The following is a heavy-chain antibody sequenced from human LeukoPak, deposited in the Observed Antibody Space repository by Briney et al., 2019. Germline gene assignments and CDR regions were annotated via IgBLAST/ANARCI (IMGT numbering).Heavy chain of an antibody. Sequence: SETLSLTCTVSGGSISSSSYYWGWIRQPPGKGLEWIGSIYYSGSTYYNPSLKSRVTISVDTSKNQFSLKLSSVTAADTAVYYCARSTTWMRLTGGYFDYWGQGTLVTVSS. D-gene: IGHD5-12*01. CDR1: GGSISSSSYY. V-gene: IGHV4-39*07. CDR3: ARSTTWMRLTGGYFDY. J-gene: IGHJ4*02. CDR2: IYYSGST.